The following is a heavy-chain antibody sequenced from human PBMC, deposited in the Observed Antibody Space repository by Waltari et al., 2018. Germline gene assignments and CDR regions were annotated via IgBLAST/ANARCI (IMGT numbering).Heavy chain of an antibody. CDR2: ISNSSSTI. D-gene: IGHD3-3*01. Sequence: EVQLVESGGGLVQPGGSLRLSCAASGFTFSSYSMNWVRQAPGKGLEWVSYISNSSSTIYYADSVKGRINISRDNAKNSLYLQMNSLRAEDTAVYYCARDGGQGSGLYAYWGQGTLVTVSS. J-gene: IGHJ4*02. CDR3: ARDGGQGSGLYAY. CDR1: GFTFSSYS. V-gene: IGHV3-48*04.